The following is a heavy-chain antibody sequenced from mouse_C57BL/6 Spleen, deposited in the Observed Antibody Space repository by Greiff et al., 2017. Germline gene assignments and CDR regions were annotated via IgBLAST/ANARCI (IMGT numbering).Heavy chain of an antibody. Sequence: VKFVESGAELARPGASVKMSCKASGYTFTSDTKHWVKQRTGQGLEWIGYINPRSGYTKYSHKVKDKDTLTAVKSSSSAYMQLSSLSSEDTAVYYCARNYYDYYHWYFDVWGTVTTVTVSS. CDR1: GYTFTSDT. D-gene: IGHD2-4*01. V-gene: IGHV1-4*01. CDR2: INPRSGYT. J-gene: IGHJ1*03. CDR3: ARNYYDYYHWYFDV.